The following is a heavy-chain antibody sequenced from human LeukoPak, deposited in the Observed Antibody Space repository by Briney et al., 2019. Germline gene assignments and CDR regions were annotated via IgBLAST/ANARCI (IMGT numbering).Heavy chain of an antibody. CDR3: ARVRRVVVITNYFDY. J-gene: IGHJ4*02. CDR2: INHSGST. Sequence: SETLSLTCAVYGGSFSGYYWSWIRQPPGKGLEWIGEINHSGSTNYNPSLKSRVTISVDTSKNQFSLKLSSVTAADTAVYYCARVRRVVVITNYFDYWGQGTLVTVSS. CDR1: GGSFSGYY. V-gene: IGHV4-34*01. D-gene: IGHD3-22*01.